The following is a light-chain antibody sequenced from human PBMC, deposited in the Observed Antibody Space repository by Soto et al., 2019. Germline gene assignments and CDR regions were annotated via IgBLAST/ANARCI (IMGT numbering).Light chain of an antibody. Sequence: EIVLTPSPGTLSSSPGERATLSCRASESVSSTYLAWYQQRPGQAPRLLIYPASNRARGIPDRFSGSGSGTDFTLTVSRLEPEDVAVYYCQQYGSAPWTFGRGTKV. CDR1: ESVSSTY. CDR2: PAS. J-gene: IGKJ1*01. CDR3: QQYGSAPWT. V-gene: IGKV3-20*01.